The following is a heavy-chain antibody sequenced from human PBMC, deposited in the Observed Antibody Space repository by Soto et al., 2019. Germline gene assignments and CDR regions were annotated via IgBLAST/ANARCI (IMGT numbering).Heavy chain of an antibody. D-gene: IGHD6-6*01. V-gene: IGHV3-23*01. CDR1: GFIFSSYA. CDR3: AKNPEYSNSGLHDS. J-gene: IGHJ5*01. CDR2: ISGGGGST. Sequence: EVQLLESGGGLVQPGGSLRLSCAASGFIFSSYAMSWVRQAPGKGLEWVSAISGGGGSTYYADSVKGRFTISRDNSKNTLYLQMNSLRAEDTAVYYCAKNPEYSNSGLHDSWGQGTLVTVSS.